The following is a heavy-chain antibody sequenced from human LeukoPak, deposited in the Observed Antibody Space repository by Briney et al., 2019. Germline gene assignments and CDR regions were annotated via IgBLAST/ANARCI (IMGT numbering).Heavy chain of an antibody. D-gene: IGHD2-8*01. J-gene: IGHJ6*03. Sequence: GGSLRLSCAASGFTFDDYAMHWVRQAPGKGLEWVSGISWNSGSIGYADSVEGRFTISRDNAKNSLYLQMSSLRAEDTAVYYCARETGTIGYYMDVWGKGTTVTVSS. V-gene: IGHV3-9*01. CDR1: GFTFDDYA. CDR3: ARETGTIGYYMDV. CDR2: ISWNSGSI.